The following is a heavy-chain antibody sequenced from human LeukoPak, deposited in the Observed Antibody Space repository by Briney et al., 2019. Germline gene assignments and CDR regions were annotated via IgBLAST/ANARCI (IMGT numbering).Heavy chain of an antibody. Sequence: SETLSLTCAVYGGSFSGYYWSWIRQPPGKGLEWIGSIYYSGSTYNNPSLKSRVTLSLDTSKSQFSLRLSSVTAADTAVYYCARGSSPTYPLDYWGQGTLVTVSS. J-gene: IGHJ4*02. V-gene: IGHV4-34*01. CDR2: IYYSGST. CDR1: GGSFSGYY. D-gene: IGHD2-2*01. CDR3: ARGSSPTYPLDY.